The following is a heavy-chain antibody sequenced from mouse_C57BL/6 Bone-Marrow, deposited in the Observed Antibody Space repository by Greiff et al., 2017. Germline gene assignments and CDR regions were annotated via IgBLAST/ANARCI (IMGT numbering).Heavy chain of an antibody. CDR2: ISSGSSTI. Sequence: EVKVVESGGGLVKPGGSLKLSCAASGFTFSDYGMHWVRQAPEKGLEWVAYISSGSSTIYYADTVKGRFTISRDNAKNTLFLQMTSLRSEDTAMYYCARRVRGYFDYWGQGTTLTVSS. D-gene: IGHD2-14*01. CDR1: GFTFSDYG. CDR3: ARRVRGYFDY. V-gene: IGHV5-17*01. J-gene: IGHJ2*01.